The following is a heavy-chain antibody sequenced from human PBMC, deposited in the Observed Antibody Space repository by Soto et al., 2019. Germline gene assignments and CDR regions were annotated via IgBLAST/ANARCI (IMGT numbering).Heavy chain of an antibody. CDR1: GYSFTSYW. Sequence: PGESLKISWKGSGYSFTSYWIGWVCQMTGKGLEWMGIIYPGDSDTRYSPSFQGQVTISADKSISTAYLQWSSLKASDTAMYYCARTAAAGKYYYGMDVWGQGTTLTVSS. V-gene: IGHV5-51*01. J-gene: IGHJ6*02. D-gene: IGHD6-13*01. CDR2: IYPGDSDT. CDR3: ARTAAAGKYYYGMDV.